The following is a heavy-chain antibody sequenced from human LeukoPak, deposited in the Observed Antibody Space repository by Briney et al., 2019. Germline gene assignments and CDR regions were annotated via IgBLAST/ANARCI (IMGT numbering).Heavy chain of an antibody. D-gene: IGHD4-17*01. CDR3: ARISTVTHQFDY. V-gene: IGHV4-34*01. J-gene: IGHJ4*02. CDR1: GETFRGFY. Sequence: PSETLSLTCAVYGETFRGFYWSWIRQPPGKGLEWIGEINYSGSTNYNPSLKSRVTISVDTSKNQFSLNLNSVTAADTAVYYCARISTVTHQFDYWGQGMLVTVSS. CDR2: INYSGST.